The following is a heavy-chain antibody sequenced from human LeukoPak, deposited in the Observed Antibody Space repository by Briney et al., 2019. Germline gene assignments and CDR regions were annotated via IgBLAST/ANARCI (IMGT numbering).Heavy chain of an antibody. CDR3: ARRELTEPYYDFWSGYPFDY. CDR1: GGSVSSNDYY. CDR2: IYYSGST. V-gene: IGHV4-39*01. D-gene: IGHD3-3*01. J-gene: IGHJ4*02. Sequence: TSETLSLTCTISGGSVSSNDYYWGWIRQPPGRGLEWIGSIYYSGSTYYNPSLKSRVTISVDTSKNQFSLKLSSVTAADTAVYYCARRELTEPYYDFWSGYPFDYWGQGTLVTVSS.